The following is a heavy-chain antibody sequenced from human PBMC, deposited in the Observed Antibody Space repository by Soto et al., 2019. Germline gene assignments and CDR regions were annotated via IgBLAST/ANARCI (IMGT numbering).Heavy chain of an antibody. D-gene: IGHD6-6*01. J-gene: IGHJ5*02. CDR3: ARQARAAARHHWFDP. CDR2: IYSSGTT. Sequence: WTWIRQPPGKGLEWVGHIYSSGTTNYNPFLKSRVTISLDTSNNQFFLKVSSVTAADTAFYYCARQARAAARHHWFDPWGQGTLVTVSS. V-gene: IGHV4-59*08.